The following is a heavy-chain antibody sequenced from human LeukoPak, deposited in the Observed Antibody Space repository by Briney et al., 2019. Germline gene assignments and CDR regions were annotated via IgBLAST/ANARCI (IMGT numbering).Heavy chain of an antibody. CDR3: AKDQVDSSGYYYFDY. CDR2: ISGSGGST. Sequence: GGSLRLSCVASGFTFDDYGMSWVRQAPGKGLEWVSAISGSGGSTYYADSVKGRFTISRDNSKNTLYLQMNSLRAEDTAVYYCAKDQVDSSGYYYFDYWGQGTLVTVSS. V-gene: IGHV3-23*01. J-gene: IGHJ4*02. D-gene: IGHD3-22*01. CDR1: GFTFDDYG.